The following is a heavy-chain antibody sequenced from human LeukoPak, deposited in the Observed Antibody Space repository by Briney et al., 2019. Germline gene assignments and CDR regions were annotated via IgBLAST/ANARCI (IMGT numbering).Heavy chain of an antibody. CDR1: GYSFTSYW. CDR2: IYPGDSHT. CDR3: ARCGSVVGATSPFDY. V-gene: IGHV5-51*01. Sequence: GESLKISCKGAGYSFTSYWIGWVRQMPGKGLEWMGVIYPGDSHTRYSPSFQGQGTISADKSISTAYLQWSSLKASDTAMYYCARCGSVVGATSPFDYWGQGTLVTVSS. D-gene: IGHD1-26*01. J-gene: IGHJ4*02.